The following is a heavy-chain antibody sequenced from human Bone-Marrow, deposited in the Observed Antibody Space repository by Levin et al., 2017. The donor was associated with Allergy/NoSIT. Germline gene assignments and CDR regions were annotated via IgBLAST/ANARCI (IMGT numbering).Heavy chain of an antibody. J-gene: IGHJ5*02. Sequence: SETLSLTCAVYGGSFSGYYWSWIRQPPGKGLEWIGEINHSGSTNYNPSLKSRVTISVDTSKNQFSLKLSSVTAADTAVYYCARRIVVVPAAMPRVWFDPWGQGTLVTVSS. CDR3: ARRIVVVPAAMPRVWFDP. CDR1: GGSFSGYY. D-gene: IGHD2-2*01. V-gene: IGHV4-34*01. CDR2: INHSGST.